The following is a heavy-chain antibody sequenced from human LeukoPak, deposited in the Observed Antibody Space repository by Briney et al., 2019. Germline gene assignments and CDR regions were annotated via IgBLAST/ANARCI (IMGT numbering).Heavy chain of an antibody. CDR2: ISYDGSNK. V-gene: IGHV3-30-3*01. D-gene: IGHD2-2*01. J-gene: IGHJ5*02. CDR1: GFTFSSYA. Sequence: PGGSLRLSCAASGFTFSSYAMHWVRQTPGKGLEWVAVISYDGSNKYYADSVKGRFTISRDNSKNTLSLQMNSLRAEDTAVYYCAKDRQYKLLDNWLDPWGQGTLVTVSS. CDR3: AKDRQYKLLDNWLDP.